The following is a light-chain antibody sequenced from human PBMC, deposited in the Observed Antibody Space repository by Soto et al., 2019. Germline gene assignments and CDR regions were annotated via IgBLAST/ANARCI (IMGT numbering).Light chain of an antibody. CDR2: GNS. J-gene: IGLJ2*01. Sequence: QSVLTQPPSVSGAPGQRVTISCTGSSSNIGAGYDVHWYQQLPGTAPKLLIYGNSNRPSGVPDRFSGSKSGTSASLAITGLQAGDEADYYCQSYASSLSGVVFGGGTKVTVL. CDR1: SSNIGAGYD. V-gene: IGLV1-40*01. CDR3: QSYASSLSGVV.